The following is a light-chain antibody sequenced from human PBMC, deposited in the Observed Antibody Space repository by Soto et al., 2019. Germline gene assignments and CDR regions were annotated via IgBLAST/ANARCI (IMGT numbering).Light chain of an antibody. V-gene: IGKV3-15*01. J-gene: IGKJ2*01. Sequence: EVEMTQSPSTLSVSPGERATLSCRASQSMSTNLAWYQQKPGQAPNLLIYGASTRATGIPARFSGSGSGTEFTLLISSMQSQDFSVYYCQQYHNWYSYTFGQGTKLEIK. CDR1: QSMSTN. CDR3: QQYHNWYSYT. CDR2: GAS.